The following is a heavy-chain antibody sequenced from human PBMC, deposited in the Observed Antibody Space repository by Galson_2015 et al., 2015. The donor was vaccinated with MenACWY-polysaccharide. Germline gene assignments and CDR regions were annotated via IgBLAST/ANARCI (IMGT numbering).Heavy chain of an antibody. D-gene: IGHD2-15*01. Sequence: SVKVSCKASGYTFTSRDINWVRQAAEQGLEWMGWTTASSGNAVYAQKFQDRVTLTRDTSTSTVYMELSSLRSEDTGVYYCATGAGVVGDSWGQGTLVTVSS. CDR2: TTASSGNA. CDR3: ATGAGVVGDS. J-gene: IGHJ4*02. CDR1: GYTFTSRD. V-gene: IGHV1-8*01.